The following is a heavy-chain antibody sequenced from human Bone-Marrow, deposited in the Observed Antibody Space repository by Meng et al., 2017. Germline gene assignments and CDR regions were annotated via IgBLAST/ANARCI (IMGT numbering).Heavy chain of an antibody. Sequence: GGSLRLSCAASGFTFSSYSMNWVRQAPGKGLEWVSSISSSSSYIYYADSVKGRFTISRNNAKNSLYLQMNSLRAEDTAVYYCAVSYDGYNYYFDYWGQGTLVTVSS. CDR3: AVSYDGYNYYFDY. D-gene: IGHD5-24*01. V-gene: IGHV3-21*01. CDR2: ISSSSSYI. J-gene: IGHJ4*02. CDR1: GFTFSSYS.